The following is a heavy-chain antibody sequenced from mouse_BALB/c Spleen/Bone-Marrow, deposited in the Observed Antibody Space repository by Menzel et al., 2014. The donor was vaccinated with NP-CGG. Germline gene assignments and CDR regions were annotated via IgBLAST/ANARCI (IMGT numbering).Heavy chain of an antibody. CDR2: IWGDGST. CDR1: GFSLTSYG. J-gene: IGHJ4*01. CDR3: AKQDYYRYDYAMDY. D-gene: IGHD2-14*01. V-gene: IGHV2-3*01. Sequence: QVQLQQSGPGLVSPSQRLSITCTVSGFSLTSYGLSWIRQPPEKGLEWLGVIWGDGSTNYHSALISRLSISKDNSKSXVFLKLNSLQTDDTATYYCAKQDYYRYDYAMDYWGQGTSVTVSS.